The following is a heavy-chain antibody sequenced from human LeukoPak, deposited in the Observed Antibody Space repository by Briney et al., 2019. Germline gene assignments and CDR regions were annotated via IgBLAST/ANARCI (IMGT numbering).Heavy chain of an antibody. D-gene: IGHD2-2*01. CDR1: GFTFSNYP. Sequence: GGSLRLSCAASGFTFSNYPMSWLRQAPGKGLEWVSAISGGGASTYYTGSVKGRFTISRDNSKNTLYLQMNSLRAEDTAVYYCAKVGVVVPAAISLFDYWGQGTLVTVYS. CDR3: AKVGVVVPAAISLFDY. CDR2: ISGGGAST. J-gene: IGHJ4*02. V-gene: IGHV3-23*01.